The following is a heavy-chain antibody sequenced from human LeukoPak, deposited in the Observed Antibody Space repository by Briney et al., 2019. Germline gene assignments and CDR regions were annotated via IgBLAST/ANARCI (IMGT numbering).Heavy chain of an antibody. CDR1: GFTVTSNY. J-gene: IGHJ4*02. V-gene: IGHV3-53*04. Sequence: GGSLRLSCAASGFTVTSNYMSWVRQAPGRGLEWVSLIYIGGGSTTYYADSVKGRFTISEHSNTLYLQMNSLRPEDTAVYYCARVAARGPFDYWGQGTLVTVSS. CDR3: ARVAARGPFDY. D-gene: IGHD6-6*01. CDR2: IYIGGGSTT.